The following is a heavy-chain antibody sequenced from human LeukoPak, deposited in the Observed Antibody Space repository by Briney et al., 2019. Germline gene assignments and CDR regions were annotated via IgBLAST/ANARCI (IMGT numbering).Heavy chain of an antibody. CDR3: ARDRGRKYQLRYWYFDV. Sequence: PSETLSLTCTVSGGSISSGGYYWSWIRQHPGRGLEYIGYIYYTGTAYRNPSLNSGTTYYSPSLKSRATISGDTSENQFSLKLSSVTAADTAVYYCARDRGRKYQLRYWYFDVWGRGTLVTVSS. V-gene: IGHV4-31*03. D-gene: IGHD2-2*01. J-gene: IGHJ2*01. CDR1: GGSISSGGYY. CDR2: IYYTGTAYRNPSLNSGTT.